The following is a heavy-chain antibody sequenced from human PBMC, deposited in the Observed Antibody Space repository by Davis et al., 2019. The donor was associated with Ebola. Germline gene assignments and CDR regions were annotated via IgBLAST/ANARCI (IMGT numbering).Heavy chain of an antibody. CDR2: IWFDGKSK. Sequence: PGGSLRLSCVASGFTFSTYGMHWVRQAPGKGLEWVAVIWFDGKSKYYADSVKGRFTISRDNSKNTLYLQMNSLRAEDTAIYYCASDGRPLRYFDCLDYWGRGTLVTVSS. V-gene: IGHV3-33*01. CDR1: GFTFSTYG. D-gene: IGHD3-9*01. CDR3: ASDGRPLRYFDCLDY. J-gene: IGHJ4*02.